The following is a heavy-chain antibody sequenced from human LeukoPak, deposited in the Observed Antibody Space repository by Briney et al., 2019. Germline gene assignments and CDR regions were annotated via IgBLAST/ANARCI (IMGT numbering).Heavy chain of an antibody. CDR3: ARGKYNWNDGYDSGIDY. J-gene: IGHJ4*02. V-gene: IGHV4-4*07. CDR1: GGSISSYY. Sequence: SETLSLTCTVSGGSISSYYWSWIRQPAGKGLEWIGRSYTSGSTNYNPSLKSRVTMSVDTSTNQFSLKLSSVTAADTAVYYCARGKYNWNDGYDSGIDYWGQGTLVTVSS. CDR2: SYTSGST. D-gene: IGHD1-1*01.